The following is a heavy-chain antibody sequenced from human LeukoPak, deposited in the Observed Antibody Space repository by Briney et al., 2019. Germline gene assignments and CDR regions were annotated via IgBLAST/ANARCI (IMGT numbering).Heavy chain of an antibody. CDR1: GFTFSSYG. J-gene: IGHJ4*02. CDR2: ISYDGSNK. D-gene: IGHD1-26*01. CDR3: AKQWEVRY. V-gene: IGHV3-30*18. Sequence: GGSLRLSCAASGFTFSSYGMHWVRQAPGKGLEWVAVISYDGSNKYYADSVKGRFTISRDNSKNTLYLQMNSLRAEDTAVYYCAKQWEVRYWGQGTLVTVSS.